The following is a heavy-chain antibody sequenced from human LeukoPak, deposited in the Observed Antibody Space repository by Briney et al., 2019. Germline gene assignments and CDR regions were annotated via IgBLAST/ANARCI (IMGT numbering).Heavy chain of an antibody. CDR2: IFPDDSET. Sequence: GESLKISCKGSGYRLNAYWIAWVRQMPGKGLEWVGIIFPDDSETRYSPSLQGQVTISADKSVRTAYLQWSSLKASDTAMYYCARPNITSYYDSRGYDAFDVWGQGTMVTVSS. CDR1: GYRLNAYW. D-gene: IGHD3-22*01. V-gene: IGHV5-51*01. CDR3: ARPNITSYYDSRGYDAFDV. J-gene: IGHJ3*01.